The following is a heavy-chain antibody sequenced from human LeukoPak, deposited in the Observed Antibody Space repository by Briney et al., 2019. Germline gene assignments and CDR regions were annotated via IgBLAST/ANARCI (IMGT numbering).Heavy chain of an antibody. Sequence: SETLSLTCTVSGGSISSYYWSWIRQPPGKGLEWTGYIYYSGSTNYNPSLKSRVTISVDTSKNQFSLKLSSVTAADTAVYYCARDRYGSGSYYAPRWTDNWFDPWGQGTRVSVSS. CDR3: ARDRYGSGSYYAPRWTDNWFDP. D-gene: IGHD3-10*01. J-gene: IGHJ5*02. CDR1: GGSISSYY. V-gene: IGHV4-59*01. CDR2: IYYSGST.